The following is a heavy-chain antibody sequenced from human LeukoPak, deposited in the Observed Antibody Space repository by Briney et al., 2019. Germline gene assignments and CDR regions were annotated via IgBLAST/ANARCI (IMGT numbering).Heavy chain of an antibody. D-gene: IGHD6-6*01. J-gene: IGHJ6*03. CDR3: ARVYSSSSAYYYYYYMDV. CDR2: IYYSGST. V-gene: IGHV4-39*07. Sequence: GSLRLSCAASGFTFSSYSMNWVRQAPGKGLEWIGSIYYSGSTYYNPSLKSRVTISVDTSKNQFSLKLSSVTAADTAVYYCARVYSSSSAYYYYYYMDVWGKGTTVTVSS. CDR1: GFTFSSYS.